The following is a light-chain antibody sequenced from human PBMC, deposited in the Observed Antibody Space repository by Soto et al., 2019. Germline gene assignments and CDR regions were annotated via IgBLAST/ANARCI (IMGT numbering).Light chain of an antibody. Sequence: QSALTQPRSVSGSLGQSVTISCTGTSSDVGTYNYVSWYQQHPGKAPKVMIYDVSARPSGVPDRFSGSKSGNTASLTISGLQAEDEPDYYCCSYAGSPRYVLGTGTKVTVL. CDR3: CSYAGSPRYV. J-gene: IGLJ1*01. CDR2: DVS. V-gene: IGLV2-11*01. CDR1: SSDVGTYNY.